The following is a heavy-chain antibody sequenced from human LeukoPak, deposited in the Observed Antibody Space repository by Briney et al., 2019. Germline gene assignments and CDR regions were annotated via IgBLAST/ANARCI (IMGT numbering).Heavy chain of an antibody. V-gene: IGHV1-2*04. CDR3: AGGPPQFSGYDDAFDI. CDR1: GYTFTGYY. Sequence: ASVKVSCKASGYTFTGYYMHWVRQAPGQGLEWMGWINPNSGGTNYAQKFQGWVTMTRDTSISTAYMELSRLRSDDTAVYYCAGGPPQFSGYDDAFDIWGQGTMVTVSS. J-gene: IGHJ3*02. D-gene: IGHD5-12*01. CDR2: INPNSGGT.